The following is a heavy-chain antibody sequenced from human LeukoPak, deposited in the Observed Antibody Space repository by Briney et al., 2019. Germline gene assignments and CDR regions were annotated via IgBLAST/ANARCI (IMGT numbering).Heavy chain of an antibody. Sequence: PGESLKISCAASGFTFSSYGMHWVRQAPGKGLEWVAFIGYDGSNKYTADSARGRFTLSRDNSKDTLYLQMNSLRAEDTAVYYCAKRGGTTVTTSNFHMDVWGKGTTVTVSS. CDR1: GFTFSSYG. V-gene: IGHV3-30*02. J-gene: IGHJ6*03. D-gene: IGHD4-17*01. CDR2: IGYDGSNK. CDR3: AKRGGTTVTTSNFHMDV.